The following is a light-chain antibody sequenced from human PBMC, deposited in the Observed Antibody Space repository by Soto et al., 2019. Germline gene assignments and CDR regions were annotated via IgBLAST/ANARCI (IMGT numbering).Light chain of an antibody. J-gene: IGLJ2*01. CDR2: DVT. CDR3: SAYTTSTTLV. V-gene: IGLV2-14*01. Sequence: QSALTQPASVSGSPGQSITISCTGTSSDIGYYNYVSWYQQYQGKAPKLIIYDVTNRPSGVSYRFSGSKSGNTASLTISGLQAEDEADYYCSAYTTSTTLVFGGGTKLTVL. CDR1: SSDIGYYNY.